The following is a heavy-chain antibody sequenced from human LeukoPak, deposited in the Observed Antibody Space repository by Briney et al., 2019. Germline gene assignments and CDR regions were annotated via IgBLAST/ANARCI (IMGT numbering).Heavy chain of an antibody. Sequence: GGSLRLSCLASGFTFDGYAMHWVRQAPGKGLEWVSLITSDGGSTYYADSVKGRFTISRDNSKNSLYLQMDSLRPEDSALYYCAKDGGEESYYNYDYMDVWGKGTTVTVSS. CDR2: ITSDGGST. CDR1: GFTFDGYA. V-gene: IGHV3-43D*03. J-gene: IGHJ6*03. CDR3: AKDGGEESYYNYDYMDV. D-gene: IGHD3-16*01.